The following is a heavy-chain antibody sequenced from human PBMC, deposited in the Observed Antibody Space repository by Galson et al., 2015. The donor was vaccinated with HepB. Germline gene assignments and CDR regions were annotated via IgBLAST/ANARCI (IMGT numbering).Heavy chain of an antibody. CDR2: ISWNSGSI. CDR1: GFTFDDYA. V-gene: IGHV3-9*01. Sequence: SLRLSCAASGFTFDDYAMHWVRQAPGKGLEWVSGISWNSGSIGYADSVKGRFTISRDNAKNSLYLQMNSLRAEDTALYYCAKEGRYRGYDSHSDAFDIWGQGTMVTVSS. CDR3: AKEGRYRGYDSHSDAFDI. D-gene: IGHD5-12*01. J-gene: IGHJ3*02.